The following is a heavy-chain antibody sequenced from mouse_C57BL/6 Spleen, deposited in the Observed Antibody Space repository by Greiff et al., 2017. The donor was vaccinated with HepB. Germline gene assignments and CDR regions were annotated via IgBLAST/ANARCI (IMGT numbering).Heavy chain of an antibody. V-gene: IGHV5-9*04. CDR3: ARFYDYEGFDY. Sequence: DVQLQESGGGLVKPGGSLKLSCAASGFTFSSYTMSWVRQTPEKRLEWVATISGGGGNTYYPDSVKGRFTISRDNAKNTLYLQMSSLRSEDTALYYCARFYDYEGFDYWGQGTTLTVSS. CDR1: GFTFSSYT. J-gene: IGHJ2*01. D-gene: IGHD2-4*01. CDR2: ISGGGGNT.